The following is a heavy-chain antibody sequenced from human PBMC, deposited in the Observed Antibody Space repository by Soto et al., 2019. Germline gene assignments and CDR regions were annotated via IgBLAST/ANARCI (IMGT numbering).Heavy chain of an antibody. CDR2: IYYSGST. V-gene: IGHV4-59*01. J-gene: IGHJ5*02. CDR3: ARDRSGYSYEFDP. Sequence: ETLSLTCTVSGGSISSYYWSWIRQPPGKGLEWIGYIYYSGSTNYNPSLKSRVTISVDTSKNQFSLKLSSVTAADTAVYYCARDRSGYSYEFDPWGQGTLVTVSS. CDR1: GGSISSYY. D-gene: IGHD5-18*01.